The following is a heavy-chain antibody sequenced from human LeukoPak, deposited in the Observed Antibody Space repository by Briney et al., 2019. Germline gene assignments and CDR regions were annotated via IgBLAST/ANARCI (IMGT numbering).Heavy chain of an antibody. Sequence: PSETLSLTCTVSGGSISSSSYYWGWIRQPPGKGLEWIGSIYYSGSTYYNPSLKSRVTISVDTSKNQFSLKLSSVTAADTAVYYCARDTLDYYDSSGYYGFDPWGQGTLVTVSS. V-gene: IGHV4-39*02. J-gene: IGHJ5*02. CDR1: GGSISSSSYY. CDR3: ARDTLDYYDSSGYYGFDP. D-gene: IGHD3-22*01. CDR2: IYYSGST.